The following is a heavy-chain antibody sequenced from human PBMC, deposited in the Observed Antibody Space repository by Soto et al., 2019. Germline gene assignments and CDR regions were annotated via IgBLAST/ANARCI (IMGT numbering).Heavy chain of an antibody. Sequence: QVQLQQWGAGLLKPSETLSLTCAVYGGSFSGYQWSWIRQTPGKGLEWIGEINDSGHINYNPSLKSRVTILLATPKTQISLKLSSVTAADSAVYYCARGLILWFGELSRRGGYYYYMDVWGKGTTVTVSS. CDR3: ARGLILWFGELSRRGGYYYYMDV. CDR1: GGSFSGYQ. CDR2: INDSGHI. V-gene: IGHV4-34*01. D-gene: IGHD3-10*01. J-gene: IGHJ6*03.